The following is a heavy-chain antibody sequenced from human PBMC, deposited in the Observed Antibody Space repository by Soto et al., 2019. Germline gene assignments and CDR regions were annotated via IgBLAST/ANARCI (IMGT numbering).Heavy chain of an antibody. Sequence: GGSLRLSCAASGFTFSDYYMSWIRQAPGKGLEWVSYISSSGSTIYYADSAKGRFTISRDNAKNSLYLQMNSLRAEDTAVYYCARVPYDSSGYYYPVDYWGQGTLVTVSS. D-gene: IGHD3-22*01. J-gene: IGHJ4*02. CDR3: ARVPYDSSGYYYPVDY. CDR2: ISSSGSTI. V-gene: IGHV3-11*01. CDR1: GFTFSDYY.